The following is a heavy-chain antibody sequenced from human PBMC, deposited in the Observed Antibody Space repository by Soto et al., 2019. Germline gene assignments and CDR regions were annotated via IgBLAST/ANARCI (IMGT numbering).Heavy chain of an antibody. J-gene: IGHJ4*02. CDR1: VFTFSSYA. V-gene: IGHV3-23*01. CDR2: ISGSGGST. Sequence: GGSLRLSCAASVFTFSSYAKSWVRQAPGKGLEWVSAISGSGGSTYYADSVKGRFTISRDNSKNTLYLQMNSLRAEDTAVYYCAKSPRYSSGPADYWGQGTLVTVSS. D-gene: IGHD6-19*01. CDR3: AKSPRYSSGPADY.